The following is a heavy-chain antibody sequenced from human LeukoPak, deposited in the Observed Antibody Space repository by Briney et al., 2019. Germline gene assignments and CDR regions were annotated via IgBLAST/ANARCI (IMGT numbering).Heavy chain of an antibody. D-gene: IGHD3-16*01. CDR1: GGSISGTYY. CDR2: IYYTGTT. Sequence: PSETLSLTCTVSGGSISGTYYWSWIRQPPGKGPEWIGYIYYTGTTDSNPSLKSRVTISLVTSKNQFPLNLSSVTAADTAVYYCARRWVYDKRAFDAWGQGTMVTVSS. CDR3: ARRWVYDKRAFDA. V-gene: IGHV4-59*08. J-gene: IGHJ3*01.